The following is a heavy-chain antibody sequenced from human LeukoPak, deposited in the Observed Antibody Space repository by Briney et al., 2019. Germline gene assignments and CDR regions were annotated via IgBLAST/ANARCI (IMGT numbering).Heavy chain of an antibody. CDR3: ARHPLRSSWLNWFDP. CDR2: INHSGST. CDR1: GGSFSGYY. Sequence: KSSETLSLTCAVYGGSFSGYYWSWIRQPPGKGLEWIGEINHSGSTNYNPSLKSRVTISVDTSKNQFSLKLSSVTAADTAVYYCARHPLRSSWLNWFDPWGQGTLVTVSS. J-gene: IGHJ5*02. V-gene: IGHV4-34*01. D-gene: IGHD6-13*01.